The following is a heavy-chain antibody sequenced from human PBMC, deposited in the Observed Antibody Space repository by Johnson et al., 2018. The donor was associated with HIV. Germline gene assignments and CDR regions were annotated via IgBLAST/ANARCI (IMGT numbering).Heavy chain of an antibody. J-gene: IGHJ3*02. Sequence: QVQLVESGGGVVQPGRSLRLSCAASGFTFSTYAMHWVRQVPGKGLEWVAVLSSDGGQYLYDASVKGRVTISRDNSENTLYLQMNSLRPEDTAVYYCAKDAARFSSSAAFDIWGQGTMVTVSS. V-gene: IGHV3-30*18. CDR1: GFTFSTYA. CDR2: LSSDGGQY. CDR3: AKDAARFSSSAAFDI. D-gene: IGHD5-18*01.